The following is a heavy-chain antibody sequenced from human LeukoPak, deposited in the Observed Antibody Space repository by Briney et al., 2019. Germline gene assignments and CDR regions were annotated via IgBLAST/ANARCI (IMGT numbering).Heavy chain of an antibody. V-gene: IGHV4-59*01. D-gene: IGHD6-19*01. Sequence: SETLSLTCTVSGGSISSYYWSWVRQPPGKGLEWIGYIYYSGSTNYNPSLKSRVTISVDTSKNQFSLKLSSVTAADTAVYYCARGHYSSGWHNMGTAFDIWGQGTMVTVSS. CDR3: ARGHYSSGWHNMGTAFDI. CDR1: GGSISSYY. CDR2: IYYSGST. J-gene: IGHJ3*02.